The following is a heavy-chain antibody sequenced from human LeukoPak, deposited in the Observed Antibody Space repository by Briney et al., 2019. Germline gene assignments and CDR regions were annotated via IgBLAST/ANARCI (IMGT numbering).Heavy chain of an antibody. Sequence: GGSLRLSCITSGFTFGDYGLSWVRQAPGKGLEWVGFIRSKAYGATTEYAASLKDRFTISRDDSKSIAYLQVNSLRTEDTAVYYCSREWSGSYAFDYWGQGTLVTVSS. J-gene: IGHJ4*02. CDR3: SREWSGSYAFDY. CDR2: IRSKAYGATT. D-gene: IGHD1-26*01. V-gene: IGHV3-49*04. CDR1: GFTFGDYG.